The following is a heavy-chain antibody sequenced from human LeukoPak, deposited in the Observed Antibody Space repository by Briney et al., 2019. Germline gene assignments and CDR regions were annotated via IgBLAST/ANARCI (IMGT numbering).Heavy chain of an antibody. CDR1: GFTFSSYA. D-gene: IGHD6-19*01. CDR3: ARGAVGYSSGWGGWFDP. V-gene: IGHV3-30*04. Sequence: GGSLRLSCEASGFTFSSYAMHWVRQAPGKGLEWVAVISYDGSNKYYTDSVKGRFTISRDNSKNTVYLQMNSLRAEDTAVYYCARGAVGYSSGWGGWFDPWGQGTLVTVSS. CDR2: ISYDGSNK. J-gene: IGHJ5*02.